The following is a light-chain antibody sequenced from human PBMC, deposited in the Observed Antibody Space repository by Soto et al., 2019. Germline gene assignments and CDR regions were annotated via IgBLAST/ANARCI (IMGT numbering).Light chain of an antibody. J-gene: IGKJ4*01. Sequence: EIVLTQSPATLSLSPGERATLSCRASQSVSSYLAWYQQKPGQAPRLLIYDASNRATGIPARFSGSGSGTDFTLXXSXXXXXXXXXXXXQQRSNWPTFGGGTKVEIK. CDR2: DAS. V-gene: IGKV3-11*01. CDR1: QSVSSY. CDR3: QQRSNWPT.